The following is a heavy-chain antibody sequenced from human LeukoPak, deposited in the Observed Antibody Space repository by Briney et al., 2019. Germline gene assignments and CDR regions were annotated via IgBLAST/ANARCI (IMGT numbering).Heavy chain of an antibody. D-gene: IGHD5-12*01. V-gene: IGHV3-66*01. CDR2: IYSDGNT. Sequence: GGSLRLSCAASGLTVSSNYMTWVRQAPGRGLEWVSVIYSDGNTFYAASVKGRLTISRDNSKNTLSLQMNNLRAEDTAVYYCAKGGGYEAQYYYYYLDVWGKGTTVTISS. CDR3: AKGGGYEAQYYYYYLDV. J-gene: IGHJ6*03. CDR1: GLTVSSNY.